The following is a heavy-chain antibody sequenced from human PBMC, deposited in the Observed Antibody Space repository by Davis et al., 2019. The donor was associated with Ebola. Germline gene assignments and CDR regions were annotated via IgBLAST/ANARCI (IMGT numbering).Heavy chain of an antibody. D-gene: IGHD4-17*01. CDR1: GASISRHY. J-gene: IGHJ4*02. CDR3: ARVYNDYGDSEYYFDY. CDR2: FYYSGST. Sequence: PSETLSPTCTVSGASISRHYWSWIRQPPGQGLEWIGCFYYSGSTNYNPSLKSRVTISVDTSKNQFSLKLTSVTAADTAVYYCARVYNDYGDSEYYFDYWGQGTLVTVSS. V-gene: IGHV4-59*11.